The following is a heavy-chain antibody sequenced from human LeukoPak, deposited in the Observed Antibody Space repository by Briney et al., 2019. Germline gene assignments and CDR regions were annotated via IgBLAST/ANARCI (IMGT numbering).Heavy chain of an antibody. J-gene: IGHJ6*02. V-gene: IGHV3-23*01. CDR2: ISTDGDST. CDR1: GFTFSSYA. CDR3: AKEIWVQELYGMDV. Sequence: GGSLRLSCAASGFTFSSYAMRWVRQPPGKGLEWVSVISTDGDSTSYADSVKGRFTVSRDNSENTLYLQMNSLRVEDTAIYYCAKEIWVQELYGMDVWGQGATVIVSS. D-gene: IGHD1-7*01.